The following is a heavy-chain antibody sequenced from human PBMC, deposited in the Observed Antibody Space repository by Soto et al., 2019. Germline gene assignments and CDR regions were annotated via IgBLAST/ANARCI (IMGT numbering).Heavy chain of an antibody. V-gene: IGHV3-74*01. Sequence: EVQLVESGGGLVQPGGSLRLSCAASGFTFSTYWMHWVRQAPGKGLVWVSRINIDGSTTSYADSVKGRFTISRDNAKNTLYLPMNSLRDEDTAVYYCARVRNGDWYFDNWGQGTLVTISS. CDR3: ARVRNGDWYFDN. CDR2: INIDGSTT. CDR1: GFTFSTYW. D-gene: IGHD4-17*01. J-gene: IGHJ4*02.